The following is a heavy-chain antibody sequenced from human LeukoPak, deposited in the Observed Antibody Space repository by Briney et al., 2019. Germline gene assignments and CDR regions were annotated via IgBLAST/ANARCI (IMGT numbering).Heavy chain of an antibody. Sequence: SETLSLTCTVSGGSLSSYYWSWIRQPPGKGVEGIGYIYYSGTTNYNPSLQSPVTISVDTSKNQFSLQLSSVTAADTAVYYCARGVYIAAAQYGYWGQGTLVTVSS. CDR3: ARGVYIAAAQYGY. V-gene: IGHV4-59*01. CDR1: GGSLSSYY. J-gene: IGHJ4*02. D-gene: IGHD6-13*01. CDR2: IYYSGTT.